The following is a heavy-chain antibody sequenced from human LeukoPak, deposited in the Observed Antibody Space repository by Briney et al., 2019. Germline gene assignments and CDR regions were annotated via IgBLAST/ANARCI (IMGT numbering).Heavy chain of an antibody. J-gene: IGHJ4*02. CDR2: IRYDGSNK. CDR3: ANSYDRNGYLFDY. V-gene: IGHV3-30*02. Sequence: PGGSLRLSCAASGFTFSSYGMHWVRQAPGKGLEWVAFIRYDGSNKYYADSVKGRFTISRDNSKNTLYLQMSSLRAEDTAVYYCANSYDRNGYLFDYWGQGTLVTVSS. CDR1: GFTFSSYG. D-gene: IGHD3-22*01.